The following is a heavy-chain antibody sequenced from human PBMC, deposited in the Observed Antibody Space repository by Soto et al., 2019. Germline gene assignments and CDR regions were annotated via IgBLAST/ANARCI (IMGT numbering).Heavy chain of an antibody. CDR2: ISGSGGST. D-gene: IGHD1-26*01. J-gene: IGHJ4*02. CDR1: GFTFSSYA. Sequence: EVQLLESGGGLVQPGGSLRLSCAASGFTFSSYAMSWVRQAPGKGPEWVSAISGSGGSTYYADSVKGRFTISRDNSKNTLYLQMNSLRAEDTAVYYCAKMTISMEQWELAYWGQGTLVTVSS. V-gene: IGHV3-23*01. CDR3: AKMTISMEQWELAY.